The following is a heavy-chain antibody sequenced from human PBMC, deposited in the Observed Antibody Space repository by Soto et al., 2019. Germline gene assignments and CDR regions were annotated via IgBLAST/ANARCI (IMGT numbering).Heavy chain of an antibody. CDR1: GGSISNSNW. Sequence: SETLSLTCAVSGGSISNSNWWSWVRQPPGKGLEWIGEVYHSGSTNYNPSLKSRVTISVDTSKNQFSLKLSSVTAADTAVYYCARGLNSSSFRIDYWGQGTLVTVSS. J-gene: IGHJ4*02. CDR3: ARGLNSSSFRIDY. V-gene: IGHV4-4*02. D-gene: IGHD6-6*01. CDR2: VYHSGST.